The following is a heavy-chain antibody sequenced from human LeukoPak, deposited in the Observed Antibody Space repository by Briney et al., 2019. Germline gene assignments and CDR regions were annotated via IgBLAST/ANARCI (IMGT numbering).Heavy chain of an antibody. CDR2: IIPIFGTA. CDR3: ARGGDSSSITTYYYYYMDV. D-gene: IGHD6-13*01. V-gene: IGHV1-69*13. Sequence: ASVKVSCKASGGTFSSYAISWVRQAPGQRLEWMGGIIPIFGTANYAQKFQGRVTITADESTSTAYMELSSLRSEDTAVYYCARGGDSSSITTYYYYYMDVWGKGTTVTVSS. J-gene: IGHJ6*03. CDR1: GGTFSSYA.